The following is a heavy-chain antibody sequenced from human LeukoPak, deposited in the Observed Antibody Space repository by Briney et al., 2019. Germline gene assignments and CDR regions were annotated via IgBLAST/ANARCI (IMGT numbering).Heavy chain of an antibody. J-gene: IGHJ4*02. V-gene: IGHV3-23*01. Sequence: PGGSLRLSSAASGFTFGSYAMYWVRQAPGKGLEWVSGIFGSGGSAHYADSVKGRFTISRDSPKNTLYLQMNSLRAEDTAVYFCAKRGVVIRVILVGFHKEAYYFDSWGQGALVTVSS. CDR2: IFGSGGSA. D-gene: IGHD3-10*01. CDR1: GFTFGSYA. CDR3: AKRGVVIRVILVGFHKEAYYFDS.